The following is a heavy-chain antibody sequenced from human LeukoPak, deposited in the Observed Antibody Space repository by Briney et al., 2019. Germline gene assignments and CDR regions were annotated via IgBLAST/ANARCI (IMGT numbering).Heavy chain of an antibody. CDR2: ISSSSSYI. D-gene: IGHD3-3*01. J-gene: IGHJ3*02. CDR3: ARDSTSSDFWSGYPYGTGDAFDI. V-gene: IGHV3-21*01. CDR1: GFTFSSYS. Sequence: GGSLRLSCAASGFTFSSYSMNWVRQAPGKGLEWVSSISSSSSYIYYADSVKGRFTIFRDNAKNSLYLQMNSLRAEDTAVYYCARDSTSSDFWSGYPYGTGDAFDIWGQGTMVTVSS.